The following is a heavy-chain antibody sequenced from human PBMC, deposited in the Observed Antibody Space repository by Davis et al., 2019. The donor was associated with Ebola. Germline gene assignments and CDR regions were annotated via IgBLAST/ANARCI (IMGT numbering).Heavy chain of an antibody. CDR1: GYSFPNYW. CDR2: IYPGDSDT. D-gene: IGHD1-7*01. CDR3: ARLGVVLELNNWFDP. Sequence: PGGSLRLSCKGSGYSFPNYWIGWVRQMPGKGLEWMGIIYPGDSDTRYSPSFQGQVTISADKSISTAYLQWSSLKASDTAMYYCARLGVVLELNNWFDPWGQGTLVTVSS. V-gene: IGHV5-51*01. J-gene: IGHJ5*02.